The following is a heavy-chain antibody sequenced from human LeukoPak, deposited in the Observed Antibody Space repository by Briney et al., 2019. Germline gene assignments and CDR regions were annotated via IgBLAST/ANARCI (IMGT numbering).Heavy chain of an antibody. CDR2: ISYDGSNK. V-gene: IGHV3-30*03. J-gene: IGHJ4*02. Sequence: GGSLRLSCAAPGFTFSSYGMHWVRQAPGKGLEWVAVISYDGSNKYYADSVKGRFTISRDNSKNTLYLQMNSLRVEDTAVYYCAPEGDSYILFDYWGQGTLVTVSS. CDR3: APEGDSYILFDY. D-gene: IGHD5-24*01. CDR1: GFTFSSYG.